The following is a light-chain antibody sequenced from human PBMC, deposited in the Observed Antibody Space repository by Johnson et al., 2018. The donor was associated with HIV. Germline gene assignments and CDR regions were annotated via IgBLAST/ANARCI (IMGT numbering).Light chain of an antibody. J-gene: IGLJ1*01. V-gene: IGLV1-51*01. CDR2: DNN. Sequence: QSVLTQPPSVSAAPGQKVTISCSGSSSNIGNNYVSWYQQVPVTAPKLLIYDNNKRPSGIPDRFSGSKSGTSATLGITGLQTGDEADYYCGTWDSSLSAGVFGTGTKVTVL. CDR3: GTWDSSLSAGV. CDR1: SSNIGNNY.